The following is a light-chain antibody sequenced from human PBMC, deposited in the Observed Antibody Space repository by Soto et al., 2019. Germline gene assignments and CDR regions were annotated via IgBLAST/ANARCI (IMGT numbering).Light chain of an antibody. Sequence: QSVLTQPASVSGSPGQSITISCTGTSSDVGGYKFVSWYQQHPGKAPKLMIYEVSNRPSGVSSRFSGSKSGNTASLTISGLQAEDEADYYCASYAGTKLFVFGSGTKVTVL. CDR2: EVS. J-gene: IGLJ1*01. V-gene: IGLV2-14*01. CDR1: SSDVGGYKF. CDR3: ASYAGTKLFV.